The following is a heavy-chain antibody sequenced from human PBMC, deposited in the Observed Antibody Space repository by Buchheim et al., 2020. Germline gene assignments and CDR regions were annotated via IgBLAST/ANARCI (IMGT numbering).Heavy chain of an antibody. CDR1: GYTFTS. Sequence: QVQLVQSGAEVKKPGASVKVSCKASGYTFTSWVRQAPGQRLEWMGWLSAYSGNTNYAQNFQGRVTMTTDTSTSTAYMELRSLRSDDTAVYYRATGGWLQPFDSWGQGTL. CDR3: ATGGWLQPFDS. D-gene: IGHD5-24*01. J-gene: IGHJ4*02. V-gene: IGHV1-18*01. CDR2: LSAYSGNT.